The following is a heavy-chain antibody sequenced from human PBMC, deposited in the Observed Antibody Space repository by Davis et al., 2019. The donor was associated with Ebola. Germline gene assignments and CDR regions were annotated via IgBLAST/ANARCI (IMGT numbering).Heavy chain of an antibody. CDR2: MNPNSGNT. CDR3: ARKGAMDV. J-gene: IGHJ6*02. Sequence: AASVKASCKASGYTFTSYDINWVRQATGQGLEWMGWMNPNSGNTGYEQKFQGRVTMTRDTSINTAYMELSSLRSEDTAVYYCARKGAMDVWGQGTTVTVSS. D-gene: IGHD3-16*01. CDR1: GYTFTSYD. V-gene: IGHV1-8*01.